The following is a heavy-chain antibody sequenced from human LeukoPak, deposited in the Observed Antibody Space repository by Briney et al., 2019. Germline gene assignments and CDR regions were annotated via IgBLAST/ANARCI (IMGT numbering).Heavy chain of an antibody. CDR1: GGSIGSGDYY. J-gene: IGHJ6*03. V-gene: IGHV4-30-4*08. CDR3: AILVKNREEIRYFDWSGYYYYMDV. Sequence: PSQTLSLTCTVSGGSIGSGDYYWSWIRQPPGKGLERIGYIYYSGSTYYNPSLKSRITISVDTSKNQFSLKLSSVTAADTAVYYCAILVKNREEIRYFDWSGYYYYMDVWGKGTTVTVSS. D-gene: IGHD3-9*01. CDR2: IYYSGST.